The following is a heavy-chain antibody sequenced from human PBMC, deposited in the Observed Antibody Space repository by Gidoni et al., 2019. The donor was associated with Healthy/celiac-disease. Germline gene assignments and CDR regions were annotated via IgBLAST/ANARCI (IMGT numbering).Heavy chain of an antibody. V-gene: IGHV1-46*01. Sequence: QVQLVQSGAEVKKPGASVKVSCKASGYTFTSYYMHWVRQAPGQGLEWMGIINPSGGSTSYAQKFQGRVTMTRDTSTSTVYMELSSLRSEDTAVYYCARSIQNGGSGGLGYFDLWGRGTLVTVSS. CDR2: INPSGGST. CDR1: GYTFTSYY. D-gene: IGHD3-10*01. J-gene: IGHJ2*01. CDR3: ARSIQNGGSGGLGYFDL.